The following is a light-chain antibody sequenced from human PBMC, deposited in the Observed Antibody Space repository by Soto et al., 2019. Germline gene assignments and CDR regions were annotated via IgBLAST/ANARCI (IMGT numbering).Light chain of an antibody. CDR1: QSISRY. V-gene: IGKV3-11*01. CDR3: QPREDWPLT. Sequence: EIVLTQSPGTLSLSPGERATLSCRASQSISRYLVWYQQKPGQAPRLLIYDASNRVTGIPARFSGSGSGTDFTLTISSLEPEDFAVSYCQPREDWPLTFGGGTKVEIK. J-gene: IGKJ4*01. CDR2: DAS.